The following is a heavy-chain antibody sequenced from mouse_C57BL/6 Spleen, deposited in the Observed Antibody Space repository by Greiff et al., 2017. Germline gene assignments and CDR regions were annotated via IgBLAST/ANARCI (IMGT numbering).Heavy chain of an antibody. J-gene: IGHJ3*01. D-gene: IGHD2-5*01. V-gene: IGHV1-15*01. Sequence: VKLQESGAELVRPGASVTLSCKASGYTFTDYEMHWVKQTPVHGLEWIGAIDPETGGTAYNQKFKGKAILTADKSSSTAYMELRSLTSEDSAVYYCTRGGYSNFAYWGQGTLVTVSA. CDR3: TRGGYSNFAY. CDR2: IDPETGGT. CDR1: GYTFTDYE.